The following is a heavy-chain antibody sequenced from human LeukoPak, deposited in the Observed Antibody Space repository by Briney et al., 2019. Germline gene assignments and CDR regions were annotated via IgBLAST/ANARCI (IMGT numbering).Heavy chain of an antibody. CDR3: ATYRQVLFSIDS. J-gene: IGHJ4*02. CDR2: IFPRGGEI. CDR1: GFTFSMFS. D-gene: IGHD2/OR15-2a*01. Sequence: GGSLRLSCAASGFTFSMFSMIWVRQPPGKGLEWVSSIFPRGGEIHYADSMRGRFTISRDNSTSNLSLQMNSLRAEDTAIYSCATYRQVLFSIDSWGQGTLVTVSS. V-gene: IGHV3-23*01.